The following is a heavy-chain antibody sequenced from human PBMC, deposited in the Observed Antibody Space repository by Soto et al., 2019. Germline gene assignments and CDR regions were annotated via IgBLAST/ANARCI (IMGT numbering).Heavy chain of an antibody. CDR2: IHSDGSSA. CDR1: EFTFTNYW. Sequence: EVQLVESGGGLVQPGGSLRLSCAGSEFTFTNYWMHWVRQAPGKGLVWVSRIHSDGSSASYADTVKGRFTISRDNAKNTLYLQMNSLRVEDSAVYYCARGIAAAGDLGQGTLVTVSS. V-gene: IGHV3-74*01. D-gene: IGHD6-13*01. CDR3: ARGIAAAGD. J-gene: IGHJ4*02.